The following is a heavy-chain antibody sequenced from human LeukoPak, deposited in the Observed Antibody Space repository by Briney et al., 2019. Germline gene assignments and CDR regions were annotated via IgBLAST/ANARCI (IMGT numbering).Heavy chain of an antibody. V-gene: IGHV3-30*04. CDR1: GFTFSSYA. CDR2: ISYDGSNK. CDR3: AKGKDYHNDH. D-gene: IGHD3-10*01. J-gene: IGHJ4*02. Sequence: GGSLRLSCAASGFTFSSYAMHWVRQAPGKGLEWVAVISYDGSNKYYADSVKGRFTISRDNSKNTLYLQMNSLRAEDTAVYYCAKGKDYHNDHWGQGALVTVSS.